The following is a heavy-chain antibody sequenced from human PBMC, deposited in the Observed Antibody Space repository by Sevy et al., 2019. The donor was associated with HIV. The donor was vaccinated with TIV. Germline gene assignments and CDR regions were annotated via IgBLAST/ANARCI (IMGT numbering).Heavy chain of an antibody. CDR2: IYYSGRT. Sequence: SETLSLTCTVSGGSISSGDYYWSWIRQPPGKGLEWIGYIYYSGRTYYNPSLKSRVTISVDTSKNQFSLKLGSVTAAYTAVYYCARGTVLLWFGELLTIGGYFDYWGQGTLVTVSS. CDR1: GGSISSGDYY. D-gene: IGHD3-10*01. V-gene: IGHV4-30-4*01. CDR3: ARGTVLLWFGELLTIGGYFDY. J-gene: IGHJ4*02.